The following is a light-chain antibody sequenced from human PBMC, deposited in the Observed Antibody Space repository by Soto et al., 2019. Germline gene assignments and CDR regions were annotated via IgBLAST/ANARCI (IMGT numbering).Light chain of an antibody. CDR2: VAS. Sequence: EIVLTQSPGTLSLSPGERATLSCRASQSVSGSYLAWYQQRPGQAPRLLMYVASNRATGIPDRFSASGSETDFTLTISRLEPEDFAVYYCQQYGRPPATFVQGTKVEIK. CDR3: QQYGRPPAT. J-gene: IGKJ1*01. V-gene: IGKV3-20*01. CDR1: QSVSGSY.